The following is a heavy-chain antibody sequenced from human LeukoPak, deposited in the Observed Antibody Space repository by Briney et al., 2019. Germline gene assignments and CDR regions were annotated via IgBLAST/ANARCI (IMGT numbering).Heavy chain of an antibody. CDR1: GGSFSGYY. Sequence: PSETLSLTCAVYGGSFSGYYWSWIRQPPGKGLEWIGEINHSGSTIYNPSLKSRVTISVDTSKNQFSLKLSSVTAADTAVYYCARPIYDILTGYTYYFDYWGQGTLVTVSS. D-gene: IGHD3-9*01. J-gene: IGHJ4*02. CDR2: INHSGST. V-gene: IGHV4-34*01. CDR3: ARPIYDILTGYTYYFDY.